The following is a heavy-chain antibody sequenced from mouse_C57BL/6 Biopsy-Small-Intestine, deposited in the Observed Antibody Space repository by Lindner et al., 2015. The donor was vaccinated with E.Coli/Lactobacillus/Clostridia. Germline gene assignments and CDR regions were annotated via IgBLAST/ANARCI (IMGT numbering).Heavy chain of an antibody. CDR1: GYTFTSYG. V-gene: IGHV1-81*01. CDR3: ARAYSNYWFAY. Sequence: VQLQESGAELARPGASVKLSCKASGYTFTSYGISWVKQRTGQGLEWIGEIYPRSGNTYYSEKFKGKATLTADKSSSTSYVELRSLTSEDSAVYFCARAYSNYWFAYWGQGTLVTVSA. CDR2: IYPRSGNT. J-gene: IGHJ3*01. D-gene: IGHD2-5*01.